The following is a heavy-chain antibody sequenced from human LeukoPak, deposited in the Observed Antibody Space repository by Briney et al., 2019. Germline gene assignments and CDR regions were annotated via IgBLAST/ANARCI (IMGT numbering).Heavy chain of an antibody. D-gene: IGHD3-22*01. CDR3: ATSPYYYDSSGYYSNPYYFDY. CDR2: IIPIFGTA. J-gene: IGHJ4*02. V-gene: IGHV1-69*05. CDR1: GYTFTGYY. Sequence: ASVKVSCKASGYTFTGYYIHWVRQAPGQGLEWMGWIIPIFGTANYAQKFQGRVTITTDESTSTAYMELSSLRSEDTAVYYCATSPYYYDSSGYYSNPYYFDYWGQGTLVTVSS.